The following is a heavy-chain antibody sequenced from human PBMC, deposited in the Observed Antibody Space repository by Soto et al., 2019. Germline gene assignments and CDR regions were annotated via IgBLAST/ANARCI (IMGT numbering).Heavy chain of an antibody. CDR2: MSYDGNNK. J-gene: IGHJ4*02. Sequence: QVQLVESGGGVVQPGRSLRLSCVASGFTFSNYAMHWVRQAPGKGLEWVAVMSYDGNNKYNVDSVKGRFTISRDNSKTTPAFQMTGLRAEDTAVYYCAKDFVLRYFAWFGGPFDYWGQGTLVAVSS. CDR1: GFTFSNYA. CDR3: AKDFVLRYFAWFGGPFDY. V-gene: IGHV3-30*18. D-gene: IGHD3-9*01.